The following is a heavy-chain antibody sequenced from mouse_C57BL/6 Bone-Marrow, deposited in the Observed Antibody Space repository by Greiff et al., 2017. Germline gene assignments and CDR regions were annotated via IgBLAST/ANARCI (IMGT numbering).Heavy chain of an antibody. J-gene: IGHJ2*01. CDR1: GFTFSSYA. D-gene: IGHD4-1*01. V-gene: IGHV5-9-1*02. CDR2: ISSGGDYI. CDR3: TRERGRTVFDY. Sequence: EVQVVESGEGLVKPGGSLKLSCAASGFTFSSYAMSWVRQTPEKRLEWVAYISSGGDYIYYADTVKGRFTISRDNARNTLYLRMSSLKSEDTAMYYCTRERGRTVFDYWGQGTTLTVSS.